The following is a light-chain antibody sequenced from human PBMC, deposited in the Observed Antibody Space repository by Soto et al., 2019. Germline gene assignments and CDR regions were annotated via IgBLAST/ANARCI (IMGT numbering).Light chain of an antibody. V-gene: IGKV4-1*01. Sequence: DIVMTQSPDSLAVSLGERATINCKSSQSVSHSSNNMNSLAWFQQKPGQPPKLLIYWASTRESGVPDRFSVSGSVTDFTLTIRSLQAEDVAVYYCQQYSSAPWTFGQGTKVEI. CDR1: QSVSHSSNNMNS. CDR3: QQYSSAPWT. J-gene: IGKJ1*01. CDR2: WAS.